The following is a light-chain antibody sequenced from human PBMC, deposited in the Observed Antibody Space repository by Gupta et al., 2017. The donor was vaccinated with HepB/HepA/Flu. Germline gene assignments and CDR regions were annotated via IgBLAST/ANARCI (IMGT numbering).Light chain of an antibody. CDR3: CAFAGSNSVV. CDR2: KVN. CDR1: SSDVGTYNL. V-gene: IGLV2-23*02. Sequence: QSALTQPASVSGSPGQSITITCTGTSSDVGTYNLVSWYQPHPGKAPKLILYKVNERPAGVSNRFSGSKSGNTASLTISGLQAEDEADYYCCAFAGSNSVVFGGGTKLTVL. J-gene: IGLJ2*01.